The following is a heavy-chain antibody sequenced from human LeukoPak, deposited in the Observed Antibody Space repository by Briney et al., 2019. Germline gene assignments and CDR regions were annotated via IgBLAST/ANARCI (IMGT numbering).Heavy chain of an antibody. CDR2: IKSKTDGGTT. CDR1: GFTFSNAW. CDR3: TTLESTKDIVVVPDAMGGNWFDP. J-gene: IGHJ5*02. V-gene: IGHV3-15*01. Sequence: GGSLRLSCAASGFTFSNAWMSWLRQAPGKGLEWVGRIKSKTDGGTTDYAAPVKGRITISRDDSKKTLYRQMNSLNTEDNAVYYCTTLESTKDIVVVPDAMGGNWFDPWGQGTLVTVSS. D-gene: IGHD2-2*01.